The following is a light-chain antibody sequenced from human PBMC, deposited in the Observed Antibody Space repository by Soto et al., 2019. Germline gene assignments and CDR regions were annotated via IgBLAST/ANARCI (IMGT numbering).Light chain of an antibody. CDR3: QQYYYAPRT. CDR2: AAS. CDR1: LSLPSRS. V-gene: IGKV3-20*01. Sequence: ELVLTQSPGTLSLSPGDRATLSCRASLSLPSRSLAWYQQRPGQAPRVLISAASTRAADIPARFSGSGSGTYFTLTINRLEPEDFAVYYCQQYYYAPRTFGQGTKVEGK. J-gene: IGKJ1*01.